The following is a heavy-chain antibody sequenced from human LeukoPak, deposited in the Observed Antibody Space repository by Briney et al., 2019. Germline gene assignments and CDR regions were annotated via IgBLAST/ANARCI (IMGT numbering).Heavy chain of an antibody. CDR2: INHSGST. D-gene: IGHD6-13*01. Sequence: SETLSLTCAVYGGSFSGYYWSWTRQPPGKGLEWIGEINHSGSTNYNPSLKSRVTISVDTSKNQFSLKLSSVTAADTAVYYCARYSSSWYYFDYWGQGTLVTVSS. CDR3: ARYSSSWYYFDY. V-gene: IGHV4-34*01. CDR1: GGSFSGYY. J-gene: IGHJ4*02.